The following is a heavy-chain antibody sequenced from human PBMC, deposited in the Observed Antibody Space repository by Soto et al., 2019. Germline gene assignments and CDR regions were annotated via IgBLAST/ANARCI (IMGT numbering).Heavy chain of an antibody. CDR2: IYDSDIT. CDR3: GRGRRGSYGDFDY. J-gene: IGHJ4*02. Sequence: SATLSITGTVSGGSISSYYWSWIRQSPGKGLEWIGYIYDSDITTYNPSLKSRVTISVDTSKKQFSLQLSSVTAADTAVYYCGRGRRGSYGDFDYWGQGTLVTVSS. CDR1: GGSISSYY. D-gene: IGHD4-17*01. V-gene: IGHV4-59*01.